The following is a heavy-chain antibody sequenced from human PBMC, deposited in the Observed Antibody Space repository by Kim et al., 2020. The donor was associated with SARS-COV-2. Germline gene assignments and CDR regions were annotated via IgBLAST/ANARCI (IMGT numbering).Heavy chain of an antibody. Sequence: SETLSLTCTVSGGSISSYYWSWIRQPPWKGLEWIGYIYYSGSTNYNPSLKSRVTISVDTSKNQFSLKLSSVTAADTAVYYCARYMVRGAYLPYNWFDPWGQGTLVTVSS. J-gene: IGHJ5*02. CDR3: ARYMVRGAYLPYNWFDP. CDR2: IYYSGST. V-gene: IGHV4-59*13. D-gene: IGHD3-10*01. CDR1: GGSISSYY.